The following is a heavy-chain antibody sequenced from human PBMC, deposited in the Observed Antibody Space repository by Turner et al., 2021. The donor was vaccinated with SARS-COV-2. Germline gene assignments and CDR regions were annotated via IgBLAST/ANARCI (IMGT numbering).Heavy chain of an antibody. D-gene: IGHD3-22*01. CDR2: IVAKTDKT. Sequence: EVQLLESGGGLIQPGGSVRLFCAASGLTFRSHGMNWVPQGPGEGLGVVSGIVAKTDKTYYGDCVRGRFTIYRDNPKENVYLQMNSLRVEETAIYYCAKERSWLGFDVWGQGTTVTVSS. CDR1: GLTFRSHG. J-gene: IGHJ6*02. CDR3: AKERSWLGFDV. V-gene: IGHV3-23*01.